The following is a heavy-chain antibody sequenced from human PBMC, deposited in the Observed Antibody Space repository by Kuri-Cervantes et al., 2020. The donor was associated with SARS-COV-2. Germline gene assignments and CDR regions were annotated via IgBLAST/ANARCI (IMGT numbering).Heavy chain of an antibody. Sequence: GSLRLSCTVSGGSISSSSYYWGWIRQPPGKGLEWIGEINHSGSTNYNPSLKSRVTISVDTSKNQFSLKLSSVTAADTAVYYCARYDFGVKLEDFDPWGQGTLVTVSS. CDR2: INHSGST. J-gene: IGHJ5*02. CDR3: ARYDFGVKLEDFDP. D-gene: IGHD3-3*01. V-gene: IGHV4-39*07. CDR1: GGSISSSSYY.